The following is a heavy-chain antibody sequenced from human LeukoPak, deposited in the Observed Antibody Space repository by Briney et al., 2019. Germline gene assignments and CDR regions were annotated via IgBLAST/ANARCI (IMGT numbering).Heavy chain of an antibody. Sequence: SETLSLTCTVSGGSISSYYWSWIRQPPGKGLEWIGYIYYSGSTNYNPSLKSRVTISVDTSKNQFSLKLSSVTAADTAVYHCARAIGTVITGADYWGQGTLVTVSS. J-gene: IGHJ4*02. CDR2: IYYSGST. CDR1: GGSISSYY. CDR3: ARAIGTVITGADY. V-gene: IGHV4-59*01. D-gene: IGHD4-11*01.